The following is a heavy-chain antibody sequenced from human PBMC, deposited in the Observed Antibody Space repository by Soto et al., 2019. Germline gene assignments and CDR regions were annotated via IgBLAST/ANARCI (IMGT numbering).Heavy chain of an antibody. CDR3: ASRRITIFGVVIAYGMDV. CDR1: GGTFSSYA. D-gene: IGHD3-3*01. V-gene: IGHV1-69*06. CDR2: IIPIFGTA. Sequence: SCKASGGTFSSYAISWVRQAPGQGLEWMGGIIPIFGTANYAQKFQGRVTITADKSTSTAYMELSSLRSEDTAVYYCASRRITIFGVVIAYGMDVWGQGTTVTVSS. J-gene: IGHJ6*02.